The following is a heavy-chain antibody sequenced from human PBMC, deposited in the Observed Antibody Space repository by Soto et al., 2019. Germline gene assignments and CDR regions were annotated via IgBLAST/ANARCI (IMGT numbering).Heavy chain of an antibody. CDR1: GGSISSHY. J-gene: IGHJ4*02. V-gene: IGHV4-59*11. CDR3: ARVGATVTSQALGFDH. CDR2: LYYTGST. Sequence: QVQLQESGPGLVRPSETLSLTCTVSGGSISSHYWSWVRQPPGKGLEWIGYLYYTGSTNYNASLKSQVTVSLDTTKNQFSLMLTSVTAADTAVYYCARVGATVTSQALGFDHWGQGILVTVSS. D-gene: IGHD4-17*01.